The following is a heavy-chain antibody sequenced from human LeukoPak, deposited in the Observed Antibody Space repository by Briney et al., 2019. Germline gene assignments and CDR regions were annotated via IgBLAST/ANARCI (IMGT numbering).Heavy chain of an antibody. J-gene: IGHJ4*02. V-gene: IGHV3-23*01. Sequence: GGSLRLSCAASGFTFSNAWMSWGRQAPGKGLEWVSTLSSGGGGTYYADSVRSRLTISRDDSTNTLYLQMISLTAEDTALYYCAKGYSSGWYAFDSWGQGTLVTVSS. CDR1: GFTFSNAW. D-gene: IGHD6-19*01. CDR2: LSSGGGGT. CDR3: AKGYSSGWYAFDS.